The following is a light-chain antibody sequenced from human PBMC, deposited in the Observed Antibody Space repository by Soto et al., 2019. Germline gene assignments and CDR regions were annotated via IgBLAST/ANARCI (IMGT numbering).Light chain of an antibody. CDR3: STWDDSLNGWV. CDR2: NDD. V-gene: IGLV1-44*01. CDR1: SSNIESNT. J-gene: IGLJ3*02. Sequence: QSVLTQPPSASGTPGQRVTISCSGSSSNIESNTVTWYQQLPGTAPKLVMFNDDKRPSGVPDRFSGSRSGTSASLAISGLQSDDEAVYFSSTWDDSLNGWVFGGGTKLTVL.